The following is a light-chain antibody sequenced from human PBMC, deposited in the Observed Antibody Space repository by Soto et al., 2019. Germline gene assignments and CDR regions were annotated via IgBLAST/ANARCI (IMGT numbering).Light chain of an antibody. CDR2: EVT. Sequence: QSALTQPASVSGSPGQSITISCTGTSSDVGGYKFVSWYQQHPGKAPKLMISEVTNRPSGVSNRFSGSKSGNTASLTISGLQAEDEADYFCSSYTSSSANVFGAGTKLTVL. CDR3: SSYTSSSANV. J-gene: IGLJ1*01. CDR1: SSDVGGYKF. V-gene: IGLV2-14*01.